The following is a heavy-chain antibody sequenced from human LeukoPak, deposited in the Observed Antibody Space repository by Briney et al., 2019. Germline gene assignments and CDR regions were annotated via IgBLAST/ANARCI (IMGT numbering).Heavy chain of an antibody. Sequence: GRSLRLSCAASGFTFSSHGMHWVRQAPGKGLEWVAVISYDGSNKYYADSVKGRFTISRDNSKNTLYLQMNSLRAEDTAVYYCAKDYDYYDSSGCCDYWGQGTLVTVSS. CDR2: ISYDGSNK. CDR1: GFTFSSHG. CDR3: AKDYDYYDSSGCCDY. V-gene: IGHV3-30*18. D-gene: IGHD3-22*01. J-gene: IGHJ4*02.